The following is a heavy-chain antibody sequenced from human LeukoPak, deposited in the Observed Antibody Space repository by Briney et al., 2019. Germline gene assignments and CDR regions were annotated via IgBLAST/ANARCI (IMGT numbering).Heavy chain of an antibody. J-gene: IGHJ4*02. D-gene: IGHD2-2*01. CDR3: ARGVVVPAAVDY. V-gene: IGHV4-30-2*01. CDR2: IYHSGST. Sequence: ASETLSLTCTVSGGSISSGGYYWSWLRQPPGKGLEWIGYIYHSGSTYYHPSLKRPVTISVDRSKNQFSLKLSSVTAADRAVYYCARGVVVPAAVDYWGQGTLVTVSS. CDR1: GGSISSGGYY.